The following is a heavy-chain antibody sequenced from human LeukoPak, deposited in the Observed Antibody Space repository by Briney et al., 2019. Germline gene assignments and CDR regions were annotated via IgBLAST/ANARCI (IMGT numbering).Heavy chain of an antibody. CDR1: GGFISSYY. J-gene: IGHJ4*02. CDR2: IYNSGST. CDR3: ATGNGHATD. Sequence: SETLSLTCTVSGGFISSYYWSWIRQPPGKGLEWIGYIYNSGSTNYNPSLKSRVTISVDTSKNQFSLKLSSVTAADTAMYYCATGNGHATDWGQGTLVTVSS. V-gene: IGHV4-59*01. D-gene: IGHD1-1*01.